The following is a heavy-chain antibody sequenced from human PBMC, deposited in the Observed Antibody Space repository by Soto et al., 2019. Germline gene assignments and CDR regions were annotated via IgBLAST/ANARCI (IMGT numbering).Heavy chain of an antibody. CDR2: ISGSGGST. CDR1: GLTVNSSY. J-gene: IGHJ4*02. Sequence: GSPGLSCAASGLTVNSSYISWVRQAPGKGLEWVSAISGSGGSTYYADSVKGRFTISRDNSKNTLYLQMNSLRAEDTAVYYCAKGSGDYWGQGTLVTGSS. D-gene: IGHD3-10*01. CDR3: AKGSGDY. V-gene: IGHV3-23*01.